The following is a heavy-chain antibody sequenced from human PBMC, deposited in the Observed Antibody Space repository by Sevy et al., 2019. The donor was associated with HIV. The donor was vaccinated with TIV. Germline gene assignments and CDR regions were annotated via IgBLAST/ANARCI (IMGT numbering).Heavy chain of an antibody. CDR3: ARDQGTGVAPLDY. J-gene: IGHJ4*02. CDR2: INPSGGST. CDR1: GYTFTIYY. Sequence: ASVKVSCKASGYTFTIYYIHWVRQAPGQGLEWMGIINPSGGSTTYAQRFQGRVTMTRDTSTSTVYMEMSSLRSEDKAVYYCARDQGTGVAPLDYWGQGTLVTVSS. V-gene: IGHV1-46*01. D-gene: IGHD1-1*01.